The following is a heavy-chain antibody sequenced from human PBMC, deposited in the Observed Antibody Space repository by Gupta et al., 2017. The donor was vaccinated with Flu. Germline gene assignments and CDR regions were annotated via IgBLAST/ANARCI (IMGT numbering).Heavy chain of an antibody. Sequence: RLEWIGWIVVGSGNTNYAQKFQERVTITRDMSTSTAYMELSSLRSEDTAVYYCAAGMYYDFWSGYYTPSFDYWGQGTLVTVSS. CDR3: AAGMYYDFWSGYYTPSFDY. CDR2: IVVGSGNT. D-gene: IGHD3-3*01. J-gene: IGHJ4*02. V-gene: IGHV1-58*01.